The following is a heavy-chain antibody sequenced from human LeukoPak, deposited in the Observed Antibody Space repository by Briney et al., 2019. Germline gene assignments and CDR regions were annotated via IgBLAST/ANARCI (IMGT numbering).Heavy chain of an antibody. CDR3: ARDRPGRYCSNTSCYTASPFDP. J-gene: IGHJ5*02. CDR2: IIPIFGTA. CDR1: GYTFTSYG. D-gene: IGHD2-2*02. V-gene: IGHV1-69*13. Sequence: SVKVSCKASGYTFTSYGISWVRQAPGQGLEWMGGIIPIFGTANYAQKFQGRVTITADESTSTAYMELSSLRSEDTAVYYCARDRPGRYCSNTSCYTASPFDPWGQGTLVIVSS.